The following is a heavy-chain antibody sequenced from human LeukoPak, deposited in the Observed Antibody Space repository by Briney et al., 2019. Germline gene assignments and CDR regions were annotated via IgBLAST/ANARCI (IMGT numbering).Heavy chain of an antibody. CDR3: VRATDTGSSSPDY. V-gene: IGHV3-11*05. Sequence: PGGSLTLSCAASGFTFSDYYMSWIRQAPGKGLEWGSYISSGSTYINYADSVKGRFTISRDNAKNSLYLQMNSLRADDTALYYCVRATDTGSSSPDYWGQGTLVTVSS. CDR1: GFTFSDYY. D-gene: IGHD3-9*01. CDR2: ISSGSTYI. J-gene: IGHJ4*02.